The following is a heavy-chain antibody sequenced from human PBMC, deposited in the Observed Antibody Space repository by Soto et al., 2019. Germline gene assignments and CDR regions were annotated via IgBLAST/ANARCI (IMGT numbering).Heavy chain of an antibody. D-gene: IGHD6-13*01. J-gene: IGHJ4*02. CDR2: ISAYNGNT. CDR1: GGSFRSNA. Sequence: ASVKVSCKASGGSFRSNALSWVRQAPGQGLEWMGRISAYNGNTNYAQRLQGRVTMTTDTSTSTAYMELRSLRSDDTAVYYCARESSSSCHDYWGQGTLVTVSS. V-gene: IGHV1-18*01. CDR3: ARESSSSCHDY.